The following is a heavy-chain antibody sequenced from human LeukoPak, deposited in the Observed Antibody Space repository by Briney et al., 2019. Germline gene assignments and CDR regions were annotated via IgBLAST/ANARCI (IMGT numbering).Heavy chain of an antibody. CDR3: ARDPGDYYDSSGYYDY. CDR2: IKQDGSEK. J-gene: IGHJ4*02. Sequence: GRSLRLSGAASGFTFSSYWMSWVRQAPGKGLEWVANIKQDGSEKYYVDSVKGRFTISRDNAKNSLYLQMNSLRAEDTAVYYCARDPGDYYDSSGYYDYWGQGTLVTVSS. CDR1: GFTFSSYW. V-gene: IGHV3-7*01. D-gene: IGHD3-22*01.